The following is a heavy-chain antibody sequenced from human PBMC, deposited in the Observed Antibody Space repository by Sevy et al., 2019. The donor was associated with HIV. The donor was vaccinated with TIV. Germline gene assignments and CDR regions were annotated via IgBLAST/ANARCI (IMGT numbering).Heavy chain of an antibody. D-gene: IGHD6-13*01. CDR2: IGAYNGNP. Sequence: ASVKVSCKASGYTFTNFGITWVRQAPGQGLEWMGWIGAYNGNPNYAQKFQGRVTMTTDTSTSTAYMELRSLRSDDTAVYYCARDLLAIAGYSSTWSGRYWGQGTLVTVSS. CDR1: GYTFTNFG. V-gene: IGHV1-18*01. CDR3: ARDLLAIAGYSSTWSGRY. J-gene: IGHJ4*02.